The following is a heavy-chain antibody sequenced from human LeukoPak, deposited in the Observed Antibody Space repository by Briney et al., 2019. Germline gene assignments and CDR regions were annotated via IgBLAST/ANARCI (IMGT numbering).Heavy chain of an antibody. CDR2: IIPIFGTA. Sequence: RASVKVSCKASGYTFTSYDISWVRQAPGQGLKWMGGIIPIFGTANYAQKFQGRVTITADESTSTAYMELSSLRSEDTAVYYCAKRGHYYDSSGYFDEWGQGTLVTVSS. CDR1: GYTFTSYD. V-gene: IGHV1-69*13. D-gene: IGHD3-22*01. J-gene: IGHJ4*02. CDR3: AKRGHYYDSSGYFDE.